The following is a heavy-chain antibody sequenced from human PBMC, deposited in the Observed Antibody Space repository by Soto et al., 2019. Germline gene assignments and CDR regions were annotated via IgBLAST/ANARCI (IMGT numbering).Heavy chain of an antibody. D-gene: IGHD3-22*01. J-gene: IGHJ3*02. CDR3: AREGTTGTTPDYYYDSSGYYYSDAFDI. V-gene: IGHV4-4*07. Sequence: TSETLSLTCTVSGGSISSYYWSWIRQPAGKGLEWIGRIYTSGSTNYNPSLKSRVTMSVDTSKNQFSLKLSSVTAADTAVYYCAREGTTGTTPDYYYDSSGYYYSDAFDIWGQGTMVTVSS. CDR2: IYTSGST. CDR1: GGSISSYY.